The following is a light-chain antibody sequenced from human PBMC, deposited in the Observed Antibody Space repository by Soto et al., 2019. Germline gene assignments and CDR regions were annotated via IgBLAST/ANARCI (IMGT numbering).Light chain of an antibody. CDR3: ASWDDSLNVQV. CDR2: SNN. J-gene: IGLJ2*01. CDR1: SSNIGSNT. Sequence: QSVLTQPPSASGTPGQRVTISCSGSSSNIGSNTVNWYHQLPGTAPKLLIYSNNQRPSGVPDRFSGSKSGTSASLAISGLQSEDEAVYSCASWDDSLNVQVFGGGTKLTVL. V-gene: IGLV1-44*01.